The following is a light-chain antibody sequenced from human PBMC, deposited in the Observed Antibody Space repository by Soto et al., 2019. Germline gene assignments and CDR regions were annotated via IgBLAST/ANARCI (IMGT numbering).Light chain of an antibody. J-gene: IGKJ4*01. CDR1: RSFTANH. CDR2: GAS. V-gene: IGKV3-20*01. Sequence: EIVLTQSPGTLSLSPGDRATLYCRASRSFTANHLGVTRHCLPWYQQQPGQAPRLLMYGASSRATGIPDRFSGSGSGKDFTLTISRLEPHDVAVYYCQQYGSSPLTFGGGTRVEVK. CDR3: QQYGSSPLT.